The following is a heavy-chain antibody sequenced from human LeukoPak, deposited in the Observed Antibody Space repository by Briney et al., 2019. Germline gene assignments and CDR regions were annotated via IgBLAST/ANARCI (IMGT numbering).Heavy chain of an antibody. CDR2: INTDGSIT. D-gene: IGHD1-1*01. CDR3: ANAGYTSPGFDY. J-gene: IGHJ4*02. CDR1: GFTFSSYW. V-gene: IGHV3-74*01. Sequence: GGSLRLSCAASGFTFSSYWMHWVRQAPGKGPVWVSRINTDGSITTYADSVKGRFTISRDNSKNTLYLQMNSLRAEDTAVYYCANAGYTSPGFDYWGQGTLVTVSS.